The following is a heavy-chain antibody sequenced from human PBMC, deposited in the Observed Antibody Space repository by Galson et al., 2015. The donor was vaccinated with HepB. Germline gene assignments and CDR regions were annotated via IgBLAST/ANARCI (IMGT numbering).Heavy chain of an antibody. CDR3: ARGSSLWFGAFHYYYYGMDV. D-gene: IGHD3-10*01. CDR1: GYTFNNYS. J-gene: IGHJ6*02. V-gene: IGHV7-4-1*02. Sequence: SVKVSCKASGYTFNNYSMNWVRQAPGQGLEWMGWINTNTGSPTYAQDFTGRFVFSLDTSVSTAYLQLTSLKAEDTAVYYCARGSSLWFGAFHYYYYGMDVWGQGTTVTVSS. CDR2: INTNTGSP.